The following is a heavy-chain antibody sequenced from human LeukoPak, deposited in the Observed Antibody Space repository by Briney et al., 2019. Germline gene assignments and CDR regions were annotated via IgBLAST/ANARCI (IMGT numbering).Heavy chain of an antibody. J-gene: IGHJ5*02. D-gene: IGHD2-2*01. V-gene: IGHV4-39*07. CDR3: ARGSCSSTSCNNWFDP. CDR2: IYYSGST. CDR1: GGSISSSSYY. Sequence: SETLSLTCTVSGGSISSSSYYWGWIRQPPGKGLEWIGSIYYSGSTYYNPSLKSRVTISVDTSKNQFSLKLSSVTAADTAVYYCARGSCSSTSCNNWFDPWGQGTLVTVSS.